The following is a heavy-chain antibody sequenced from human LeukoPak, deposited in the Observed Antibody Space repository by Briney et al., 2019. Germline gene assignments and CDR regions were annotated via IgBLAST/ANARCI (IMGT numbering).Heavy chain of an antibody. D-gene: IGHD1/OR15-1a*01. J-gene: IGHJ5*02. CDR2: IDYSGST. Sequence: KPSETLFLTCTVSGGSISSRSYYWGWIRQPPGKGLEWIATIDYSGSTYYNPSLRSRVTISGDTSKNQFSLKLTSVTAADTAVYYCVRHDSWNNDNWFDPWGQGTLVTVSS. CDR3: VRHDSWNNDNWFDP. CDR1: GGSISSRSYY. V-gene: IGHV4-39*01.